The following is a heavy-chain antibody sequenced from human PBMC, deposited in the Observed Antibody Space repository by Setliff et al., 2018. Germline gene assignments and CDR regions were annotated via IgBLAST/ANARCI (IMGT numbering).Heavy chain of an antibody. V-gene: IGHV1-69*05. CDR3: ARDRDCSGGSCYSHYYYGMDV. Sequence: GASVKVSCKASGYTFTSYGISWVRQAPGQGLEWMGGIIPIFGTANYAQKFQGRVTITTDESTSTAYMELSSLRSEDTAVYYCARDRDCSGGSCYSHYYYGMDVWGQGTTVTVSS. J-gene: IGHJ6*02. CDR2: IIPIFGTA. D-gene: IGHD2-15*01. CDR1: GYTFTSYG.